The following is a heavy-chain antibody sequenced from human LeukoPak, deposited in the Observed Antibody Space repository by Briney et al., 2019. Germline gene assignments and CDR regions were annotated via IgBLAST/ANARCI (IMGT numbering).Heavy chain of an antibody. CDR1: GGSIRSSTYY. Sequence: SETLSLTCTVSGGSIRSSTYYWGWIRQPPGKGLEWIGSIYYNGNTYYNPSLESRVTMSVDTSKNQFSLKLTSVTADTAVYYCARTFGTYQYYFDYWGQGSLVTVSS. CDR2: IYYNGNT. CDR3: ARTFGTYQYYFDY. D-gene: IGHD1-26*01. V-gene: IGHV4-39*07. J-gene: IGHJ4*02.